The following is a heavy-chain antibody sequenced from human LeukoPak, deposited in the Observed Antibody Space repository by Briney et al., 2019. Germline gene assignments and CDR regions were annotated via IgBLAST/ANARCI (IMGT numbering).Heavy chain of an antibody. D-gene: IGHD3-22*01. CDR2: IYYSGST. J-gene: IGHJ5*02. Sequence: SETLSLTCTVSGGSISSSSYYWGWIRQPPGKGLEWIGSIYYSGSTYYNPSLKSRVTISVDTSKNQFSLKLSSVTAADTAVYYCARRVDSSGLPKRWFDPWGQGTLVTVSS. V-gene: IGHV4-39*07. CDR1: GGSISSSSYY. CDR3: ARRVDSSGLPKRWFDP.